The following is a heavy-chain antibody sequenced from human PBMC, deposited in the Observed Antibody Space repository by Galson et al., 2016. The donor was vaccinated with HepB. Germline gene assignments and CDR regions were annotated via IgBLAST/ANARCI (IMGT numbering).Heavy chain of an antibody. CDR1: GFTFSSYA. CDR2: ISYDGSEQ. V-gene: IGHV3-30*04. Sequence: SLRLSCAASGFTFSSYAFHWVRQAPGKGLEWVAVISYDGSEQYYADSVRGRFSISRDTSKSTLILQMNTLRADDTAVYYCARDRGFGVLTTYQYGMDVWGQGTTVTVSS. CDR3: ARDRGFGVLTTYQYGMDV. J-gene: IGHJ6*02. D-gene: IGHD2-8*01.